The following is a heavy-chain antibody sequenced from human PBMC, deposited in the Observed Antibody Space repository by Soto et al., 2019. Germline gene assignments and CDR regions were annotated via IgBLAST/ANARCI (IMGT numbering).Heavy chain of an antibody. CDR2: IYYSGST. V-gene: IGHV4-31*03. D-gene: IGHD4-17*01. CDR1: GGSISSGGYY. Sequence: PSETLSLTCTVSGGSISSGGYYWSCIRQHPGKGLEWIGYIYYSGSTYYNPSLKSRVTISVDTSKNQFSLKLSSVTAADTAVYYCARYGDYEIQNFDYWGQGTLVTVSS. J-gene: IGHJ4*02. CDR3: ARYGDYEIQNFDY.